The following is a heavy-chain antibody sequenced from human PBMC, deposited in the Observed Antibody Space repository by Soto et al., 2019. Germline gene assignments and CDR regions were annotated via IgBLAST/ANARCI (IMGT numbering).Heavy chain of an antibody. J-gene: IGHJ4*02. CDR1: GFSLSTSGVG. CDR2: IYWDDDK. D-gene: IGHD1-26*01. Sequence: QITLKESGPPLVKPTQTLTLTCTFSGFSLSTSGVGVGWIRQPPGKALEWLALIYWDDDKRYSPSLKSRLTITKATSKNQVVLTMANMDPVDPATYYCAHRRSGESNFYCWSQGTLVTV. CDR3: AHRRSGESNFYC. V-gene: IGHV2-5*02.